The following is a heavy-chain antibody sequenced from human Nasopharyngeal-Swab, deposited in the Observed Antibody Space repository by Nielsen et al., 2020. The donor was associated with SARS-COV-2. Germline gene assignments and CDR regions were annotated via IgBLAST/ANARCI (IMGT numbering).Heavy chain of an antibody. D-gene: IGHD4-17*01. CDR2: ISSYNGDT. CDR3: ARDLNSYGDYGGGGDH. V-gene: IGHV1-18*04. Sequence: ASVKVSCKASAYTFTSYGFSWVRQAPGQGLEWMGWISSYNGDTNYAQKFQGRVNMTTDTSTNTAYMELRSLRADDTAVYFCARDLNSYGDYGGGGDHWGQGTLVTVSS. CDR1: AYTFTSYG. J-gene: IGHJ4*02.